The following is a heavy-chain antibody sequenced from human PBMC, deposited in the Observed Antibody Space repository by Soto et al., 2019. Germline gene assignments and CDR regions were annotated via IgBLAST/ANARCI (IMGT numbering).Heavy chain of an antibody. Sequence: GASVKVSCKASGYTLSNYYMHWVRQAPGQGLEWMGAVHPDGHVTYSAPKLLGRLTVTRDTSTSTVYMELSSLRSDDTAVYYCAREGATAAKMFDYWGQGTLVTVSS. CDR1: GYTLSNYY. CDR3: AREGATAAKMFDY. CDR2: VHPDGHVT. V-gene: IGHV1-46*04. J-gene: IGHJ4*02. D-gene: IGHD2-2*01.